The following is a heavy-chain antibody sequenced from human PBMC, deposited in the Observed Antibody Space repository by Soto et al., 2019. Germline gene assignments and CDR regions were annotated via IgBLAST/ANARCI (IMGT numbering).Heavy chain of an antibody. CDR1: GGSISSSSYY. V-gene: IGHV4-39*01. Sequence: SETLSLTCTVSGGSISSSSYYWGWIRQPPGKGLEWIGSIYYSGSTYYNPSLKSRVTISVDTSKNQFSLKLSSVTAADTAVYYCARLGDIVVVPAAWRYYYYYMDVWGKGTTVTVSS. CDR2: IYYSGST. J-gene: IGHJ6*03. D-gene: IGHD2-2*01. CDR3: ARLGDIVVVPAAWRYYYYYMDV.